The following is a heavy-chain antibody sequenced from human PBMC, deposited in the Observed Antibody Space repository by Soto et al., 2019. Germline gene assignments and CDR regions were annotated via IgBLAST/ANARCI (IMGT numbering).Heavy chain of an antibody. J-gene: IGHJ6*02. CDR1: GGSVSSGSYY. CDR3: ARAYYDILTGYFRYYYYGMDV. Sequence: PSETLSLTCTVSGGSVSSGSYYWSWIRQPPGKGLEWIGYIYYSGSTNYNPSLKSRVTISVDTSKNQFSLKLSSVTAADTAVYYCARAYYDILTGYFRYYYYGMDVWGQGTTVT. D-gene: IGHD3-9*01. V-gene: IGHV4-61*01. CDR2: IYYSGST.